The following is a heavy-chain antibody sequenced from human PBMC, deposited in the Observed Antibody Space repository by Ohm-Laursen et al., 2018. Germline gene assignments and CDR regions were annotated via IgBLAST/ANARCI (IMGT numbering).Heavy chain of an antibody. CDR1: GGTFSSYA. CDR3: ARDPKTVAGNFDY. J-gene: IGHJ4*02. D-gene: IGHD6-19*01. Sequence: SSVKVSCKASGGTFSSYAISWVRQAPGQGLEWMGGIVPIFGTTNYAQKFQGRLTITADESTSTTYLELSSLRSDDTALYYCARDPKTVAGNFDYWGQGSLVTVSS. CDR2: IVPIFGTT. V-gene: IGHV1-69*01.